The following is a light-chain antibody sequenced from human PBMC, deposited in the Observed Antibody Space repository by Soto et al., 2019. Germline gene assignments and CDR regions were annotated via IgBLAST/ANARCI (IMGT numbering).Light chain of an antibody. CDR2: DAS. CDR1: QSVSSY. V-gene: IGKV3-11*01. Sequence: EIVLTQSPATLSLSPGERATLSCRASQSVSSYLAWYQQKPGQAPRLLIYDASNGSTGIPARFSGSGSGTDFTLTLSSLEPEDFAVYYCQQRSNWPLTFGGGTKVEIK. CDR3: QQRSNWPLT. J-gene: IGKJ4*01.